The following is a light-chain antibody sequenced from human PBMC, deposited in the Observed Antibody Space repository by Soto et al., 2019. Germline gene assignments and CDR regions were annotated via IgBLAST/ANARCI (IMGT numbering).Light chain of an antibody. CDR1: QTVSSSY. CDR2: GAS. CDR3: KKYGPSTMYT. J-gene: IGKJ2*01. V-gene: IGKV3-20*01. Sequence: EIVLTQSPGTLSLSPGERATLSCRASQTVSSSYLAWYQQKPGQAPRLLIYGASTRATGIPGRFSGSASGKDLTLTISRLEPEDFAVYYCKKYGPSTMYTFGQGTNLEIK.